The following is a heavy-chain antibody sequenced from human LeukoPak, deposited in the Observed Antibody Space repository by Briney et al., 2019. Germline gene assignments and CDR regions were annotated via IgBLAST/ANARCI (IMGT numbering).Heavy chain of an antibody. CDR1: GYTFTGYY. CDR2: INPNSGGT. D-gene: IGHD3-10*01. J-gene: IGHJ6*03. V-gene: IGHV1-2*02. Sequence: ASVKVSCKASGYTFTGYYMHWVRQAPGQGLEWMGWINPNSGGTNYAQKFQGRVTMTRDTSISTAYMELRSLRSDDTAVYYCAREAPNYYGSGSYPAGVTFMDVWGKGTTVTVSS. CDR3: AREAPNYYGSGSYPAGVTFMDV.